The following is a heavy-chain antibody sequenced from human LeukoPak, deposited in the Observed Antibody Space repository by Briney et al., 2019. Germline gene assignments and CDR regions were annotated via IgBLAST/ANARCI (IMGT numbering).Heavy chain of an antibody. CDR2: INPNSGGT. CDR1: GYTLTELS. V-gene: IGHV1-2*04. J-gene: IGHJ4*02. Sequence: ASVKVSCKVSGYTLTELSMHWVRQAPGQGLEWMGWINPNSGGTNYAQKFQGWVTMTRDTSISTAYMELSRLRSDDTAVYYCATSSGWTFDYWGQGTLVTVSS. CDR3: ATSSGWTFDY. D-gene: IGHD6-19*01.